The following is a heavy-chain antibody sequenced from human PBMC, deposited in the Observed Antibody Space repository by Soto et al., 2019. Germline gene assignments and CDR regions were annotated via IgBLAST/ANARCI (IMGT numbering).Heavy chain of an antibody. J-gene: IGHJ4*02. V-gene: IGHV3-23*01. D-gene: IGHD4-17*01. CDR2: IDGGGGNT. CDR1: GFTFSSYA. Sequence: EVQLLESGGGLVQPGGSLRLTCAASGFTFSSYAMSWVRQAPGKGLEWVSAIDGGGGNTYYADSVKGRFIISRDNSQNTLYLQMNSLRAEDTAVYYCAKDYGDNPFDYWGQGTLVTVSS. CDR3: AKDYGDNPFDY.